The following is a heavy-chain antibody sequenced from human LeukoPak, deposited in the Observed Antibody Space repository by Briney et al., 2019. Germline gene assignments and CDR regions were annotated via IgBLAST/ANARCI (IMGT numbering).Heavy chain of an antibody. V-gene: IGHV1-18*01. CDR1: GGTFSSYA. CDR3: ARDRHYDASTVFDP. J-gene: IGHJ5*02. D-gene: IGHD3-3*01. Sequence: ASVKVSCKASGGTFSSYAISWVRQAPGQGLEWMGWISANSGNTKFAQKVQGRITMTTDTSTSTAYTELRSLRSDDTAIYYCARDRHYDASTVFDPWGQGTLVTVSS. CDR2: ISANSGNT.